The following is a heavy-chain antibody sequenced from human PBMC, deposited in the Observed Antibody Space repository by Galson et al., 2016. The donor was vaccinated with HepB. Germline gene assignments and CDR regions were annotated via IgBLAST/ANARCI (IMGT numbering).Heavy chain of an antibody. D-gene: IGHD3-10*01. CDR2: IYYTGNT. J-gene: IGHJ4*02. CDR1: GGSINYYS. V-gene: IGHV4-59*01. Sequence: SETLSLTCSVSGGSINYYSWSWIRQPPGKALEWMGYIYYTGNTNYNPSLKSRVTISLDTSKEQFSLKLGSVTAADTAVYYCVRGGSGTPFDYWGQGTLVTVSS. CDR3: VRGGSGTPFDY.